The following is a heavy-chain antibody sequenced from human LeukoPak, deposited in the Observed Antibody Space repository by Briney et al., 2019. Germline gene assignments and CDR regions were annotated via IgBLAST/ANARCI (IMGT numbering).Heavy chain of an antibody. CDR1: GFTSTSYG. J-gene: IGHJ4*02. D-gene: IGHD2-8*01. V-gene: IGHV3-33*01. CDR2: VWYDGSKT. Sequence: GGSLRLSCAASGFTSTSYGMHWVRQAPGKGLEWVAVVWYDGSKTYYVDSVKGRFTISRDYSKNTLYLQMSSLRAEDTAVYYCARAGGSNEFDYWGQGTLVTVSS. CDR3: ARAGGSNEFDY.